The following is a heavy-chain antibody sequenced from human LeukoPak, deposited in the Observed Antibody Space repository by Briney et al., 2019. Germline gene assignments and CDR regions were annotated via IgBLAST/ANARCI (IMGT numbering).Heavy chain of an antibody. Sequence: SETLSLTCAVSGGSISSSNWWSWVRQPPGKGLEWIGEIYHSGSTNYNPSLKSRVTISVDKSKNQFSLKLSSVTAADTAVYYCARTYSYYYDSSGYPDYWGQGTLVTVSS. D-gene: IGHD3-22*01. CDR3: ARTYSYYYDSSGYPDY. CDR1: GGSISSSNW. J-gene: IGHJ4*02. V-gene: IGHV4-4*02. CDR2: IYHSGST.